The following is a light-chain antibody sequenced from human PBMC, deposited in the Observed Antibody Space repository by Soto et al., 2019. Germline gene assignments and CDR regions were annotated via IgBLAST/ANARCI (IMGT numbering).Light chain of an antibody. V-gene: IGKV3-15*01. CDR3: QQYNDWPLL. J-gene: IGKJ5*01. Sequence: EIVMTQSPVTLSVSPGERATLSCRASQSVSSKLAWYQQKPGQAPRLLIYGASTRATGIPARFTGSGSGTEFTLTISSLQSEDFAVYYCQQYNDWPLLFGQGTRLEI. CDR2: GAS. CDR1: QSVSSK.